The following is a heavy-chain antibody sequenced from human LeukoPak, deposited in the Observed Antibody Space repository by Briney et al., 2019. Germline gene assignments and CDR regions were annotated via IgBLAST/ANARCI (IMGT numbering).Heavy chain of an antibody. Sequence: SETLSLTCTVSGGSISSGSYYWSWIRQPAGKGLEWIGRIYTSGSTNYNPSLKSRVTISVDKSKNQFSLKLSSVTAADTAVYYCARDDESGSYRYWGQGTLVTVSS. D-gene: IGHD1-26*01. CDR2: IYTSGST. V-gene: IGHV4-61*02. CDR1: GGSISSGSYY. CDR3: ARDDESGSYRY. J-gene: IGHJ4*02.